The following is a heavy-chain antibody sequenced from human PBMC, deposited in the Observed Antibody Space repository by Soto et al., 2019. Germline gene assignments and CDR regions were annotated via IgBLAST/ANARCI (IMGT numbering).Heavy chain of an antibody. D-gene: IGHD4-17*01. CDR2: IYYSGST. J-gene: IGHJ1*01. CDR3: AGLYGDYEGYFQH. Sequence: PSETLSLTCTVSGGSISSSSYYWGWIRQPPGKGLEWIGSIYYSGSTYYNPSLKSRVTISVDTSKNQFSLKLSSVTAADTAVYYCAGLYGDYEGYFQHWGQGTLVTVSS. CDR1: GGSISSSSYY. V-gene: IGHV4-39*01.